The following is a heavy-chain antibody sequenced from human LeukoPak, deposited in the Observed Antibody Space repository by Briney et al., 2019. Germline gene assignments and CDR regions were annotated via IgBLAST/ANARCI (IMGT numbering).Heavy chain of an antibody. CDR1: GGSISSYY. J-gene: IGHJ4*02. Sequence: SETLSLTCTVSGGSISSYYWSWIRQPAGKGLEWIGRIYTSGSTNYNPSLKSRVTMSVDTSKNQFSLKLSSVTAADTAVYYCARGQYDYVWGSYRLDYWGQGTLVTVSS. CDR3: ARGQYDYVWGSYRLDY. CDR2: IYTSGST. D-gene: IGHD3-16*02. V-gene: IGHV4-4*07.